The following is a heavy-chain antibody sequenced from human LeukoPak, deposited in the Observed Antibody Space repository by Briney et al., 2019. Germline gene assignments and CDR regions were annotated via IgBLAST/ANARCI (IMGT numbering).Heavy chain of an antibody. Sequence: ASVKVACKASGYTFTSYDINWVRQATGQGLEWMGWMNPNSGNTGYAQKFQGRVAITRNTSISTDYMELSSLRPEDTAVYYCARGHDYGNDYYYMDVWAKGTTVTISS. J-gene: IGHJ6*03. V-gene: IGHV1-8*03. CDR1: GYTFTSYD. CDR3: ARGHDYGNDYYYMDV. D-gene: IGHD4/OR15-4a*01. CDR2: MNPNSGNT.